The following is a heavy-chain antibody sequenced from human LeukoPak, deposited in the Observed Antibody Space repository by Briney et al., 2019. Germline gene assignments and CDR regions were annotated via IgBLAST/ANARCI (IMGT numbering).Heavy chain of an antibody. J-gene: IGHJ4*02. Sequence: NPSETLSLTCTVSGGSISSYYWSWIRQPPGKGLEWIGYIYYSGSTNYNPSLKSRVTISVDTSKNQFSLKLSSVTAADTAVYYCARSGYSSGWYHFDYWGRGTLVTVSS. V-gene: IGHV4-59*01. D-gene: IGHD6-19*01. CDR2: IYYSGST. CDR3: ARSGYSSGWYHFDY. CDR1: GGSISSYY.